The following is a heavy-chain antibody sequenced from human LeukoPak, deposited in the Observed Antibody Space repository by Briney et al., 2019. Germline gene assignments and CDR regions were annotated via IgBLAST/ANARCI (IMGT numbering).Heavy chain of an antibody. D-gene: IGHD6-19*01. CDR3: AKGPSSGWSYFDY. V-gene: IGHV3-9*01. Sequence: PGGSLRLSCAASGFTFDDYAMHWVRQAPGKGLEWVSGISWNSGSIGYADSVRGRFTISRDNAKNSLYLQMNSLRAEDTALYYCAKGPSSGWSYFDYWGQGTLVTVSS. CDR1: GFTFDDYA. J-gene: IGHJ4*02. CDR2: ISWNSGSI.